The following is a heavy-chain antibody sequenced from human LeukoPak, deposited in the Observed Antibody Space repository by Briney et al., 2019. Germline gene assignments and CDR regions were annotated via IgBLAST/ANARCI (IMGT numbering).Heavy chain of an antibody. Sequence: GGSLRLSCTASGFTFGDYAISGFRQAPGKGLEWVGFIRSKAYGGTTEYAASVKGRFTISGDDSKSIAYLQMNGLKTEDSAVYYCTRLLTGYYYFDYWGQGTLVTVSS. V-gene: IGHV3-49*03. CDR2: IRSKAYGGTT. CDR3: TRLLTGYYYFDY. D-gene: IGHD3-9*01. CDR1: GFTFGDYA. J-gene: IGHJ4*02.